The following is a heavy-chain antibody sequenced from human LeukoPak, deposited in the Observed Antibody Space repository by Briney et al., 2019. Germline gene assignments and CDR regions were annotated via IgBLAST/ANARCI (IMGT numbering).Heavy chain of an antibody. CDR3: ALRSGYDYDY. J-gene: IGHJ4*02. Sequence: GESLKISCNASGFXFTNYCIGWVRQMPGKGQEWMGIICPGDSDTRYSPSFQGQVTISADKSISTAYLQWSSLKASDTAMYYCALRSGYDYDYWGQGTLVTVSS. CDR2: ICPGDSDT. CDR1: GFXFTNYC. V-gene: IGHV5-51*01. D-gene: IGHD5-12*01.